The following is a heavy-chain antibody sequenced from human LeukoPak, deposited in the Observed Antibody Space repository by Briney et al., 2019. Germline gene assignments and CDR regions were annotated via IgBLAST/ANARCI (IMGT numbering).Heavy chain of an antibody. V-gene: IGHV4-59*01. CDR1: GGSISSYY. Sequence: SETLSLTCTVSGGSISSYYWSWIRQPPGKGLEWIGYIYYSGSTNYNPSLKSRVTISVDTSKNQFSLKLSSVTAADTAVYYCARLYGSGSYYIDYWGQGTLFTVSS. CDR2: IYYSGST. CDR3: ARLYGSGSYYIDY. D-gene: IGHD3-10*01. J-gene: IGHJ4*02.